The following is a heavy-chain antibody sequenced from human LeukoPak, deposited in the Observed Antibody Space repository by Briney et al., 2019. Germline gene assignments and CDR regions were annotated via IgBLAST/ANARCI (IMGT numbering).Heavy chain of an antibody. CDR2: IRYDGSNK. CDR1: GFPFSSYG. Sequence: GSLSLSCAASGFPFSSYGMHWVRQAPGKGLEWVAFIRYDGSNKYYADSVKGRFTISRDNSKNTLYLQMNSLRAEDTAVYYCAKDPCGGDCYWDAFDIWGQGTMVTVSS. J-gene: IGHJ3*02. CDR3: AKDPCGGDCYWDAFDI. D-gene: IGHD2-21*01. V-gene: IGHV3-30*02.